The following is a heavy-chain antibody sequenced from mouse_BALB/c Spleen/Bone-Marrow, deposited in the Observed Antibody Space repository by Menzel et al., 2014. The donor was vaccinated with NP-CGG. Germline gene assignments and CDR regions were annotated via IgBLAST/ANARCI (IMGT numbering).Heavy chain of an antibody. J-gene: IGHJ3*01. Sequence: EANLAASGGGLVQPGGSLKLSCAASGFTFSSYGMSWVRQNIDKRLELVATIKSNGGSTYYPDSLKGRFSISRDNAKNTLYLQMSSLKSEDTAMYYCTSLSSMITAACCAHRAQATLVTSSA. CDR1: GFTFSSYG. CDR2: IKSNGGST. CDR3: TSLSSMITAACCAH. V-gene: IGHV5-6-3*01. D-gene: IGHD2-4*01.